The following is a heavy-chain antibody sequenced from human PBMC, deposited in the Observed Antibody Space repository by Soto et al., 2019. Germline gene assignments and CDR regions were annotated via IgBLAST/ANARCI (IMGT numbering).Heavy chain of an antibody. CDR3: ARGPRIPMRVVVRSGGYNWFDP. J-gene: IGHJ5*02. Sequence: QVQLVQSGAEVKKPGASVKVSCKASGYTFTGYYMHWVRQAPGQGLEWMGWINPNSGGTNYAQKFQGWVTMTRDTSISAAYMELSRLRSDDTAVYYCARGPRIPMRVVVRSGGYNWFDPWGQGTLVTVSS. V-gene: IGHV1-2*04. CDR1: GYTFTGYY. D-gene: IGHD3-22*01. CDR2: INPNSGGT.